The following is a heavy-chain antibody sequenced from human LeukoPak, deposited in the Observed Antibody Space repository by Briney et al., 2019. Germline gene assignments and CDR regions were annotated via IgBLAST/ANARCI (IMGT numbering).Heavy chain of an antibody. CDR1: GGAFSSYA. Sequence: GSSVTVSCKASGGAFSSYALSWVRQAPGQGLEWMGGIIPIFGTANYAQKFQGRVTITADESTSTAYMELSSLRSEDTAVYYCARVGLSQQPEYYYYYYAMDVWGQGTTVTVSS. D-gene: IGHD6-13*01. CDR2: IIPIFGTA. CDR3: ARVGLSQQPEYYYYYYAMDV. V-gene: IGHV1-69*01. J-gene: IGHJ6*02.